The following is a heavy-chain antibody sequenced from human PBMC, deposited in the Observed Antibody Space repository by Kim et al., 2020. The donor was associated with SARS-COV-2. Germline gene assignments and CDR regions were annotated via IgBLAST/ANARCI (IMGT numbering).Heavy chain of an antibody. V-gene: IGHV4-59*01. CDR2: VHYTGTT. J-gene: IGHJ4*02. CDR1: GDSISGYY. Sequence: SETLSLTCTVSGDSISGYYWSWIRRPPGKGLEWIGYVHYTGTTNYNPSLESRVTISVDTSKNQFSLKLSSVTSADTAVYYCGRREMTGYYDHWGQGTLV. D-gene: IGHD3-9*01. CDR3: GRREMTGYYDH.